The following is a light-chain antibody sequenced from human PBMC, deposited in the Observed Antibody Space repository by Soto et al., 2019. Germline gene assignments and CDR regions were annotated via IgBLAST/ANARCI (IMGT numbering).Light chain of an antibody. V-gene: IGKV3-20*01. CDR2: ASS. Sequence: EIMLTQSPGTLSSSPGKRATLSCKTSQSRASYFSSWHQSKPGHATRLLIYASSNRATGIPDRFSGSASGTDFTLTISRQEPEDFAVYYCQLYGISTHFGQGTRLEIK. J-gene: IGKJ5*01. CDR1: QSRASYF. CDR3: QLYGISTH.